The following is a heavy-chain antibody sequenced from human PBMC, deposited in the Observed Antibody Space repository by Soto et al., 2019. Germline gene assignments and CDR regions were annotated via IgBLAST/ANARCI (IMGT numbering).Heavy chain of an antibody. CDR1: GFAFRSHA. CDR2: ISSDGATK. CDR3: ARYRSLDP. D-gene: IGHD3-16*02. V-gene: IGHV3-30*14. J-gene: IGHJ5*02. Sequence: PGGSLRLSCTASGFAFRSHAMQWVRQAPGKGLEWVAVISSDGATKYVADSLKGRFTISRDNFESTMSLQMNSLRAEDTAVYYCARYRSLDPWGQGILVTVSS.